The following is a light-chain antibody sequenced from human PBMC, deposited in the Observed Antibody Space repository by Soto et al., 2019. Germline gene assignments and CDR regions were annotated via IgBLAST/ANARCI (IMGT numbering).Light chain of an antibody. CDR2: DAS. CDR3: QQLRSYPSN. Sequence: DIQITQFPSSLSASVGERVTVTCRASQDIRNYLAWYQQKPGKAPKLLICDASTLYGGVPSRFSGSGSGTDFTLTISGLQPEDFAAYYCQQLRSYPSNFGGGTKVDIK. V-gene: IGKV1-9*01. J-gene: IGKJ4*01. CDR1: QDIRNY.